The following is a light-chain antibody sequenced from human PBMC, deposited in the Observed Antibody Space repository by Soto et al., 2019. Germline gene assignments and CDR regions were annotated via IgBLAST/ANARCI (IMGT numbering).Light chain of an antibody. V-gene: IGKV3-20*01. Sequence: DSVLTQSPGTLSLSPGERATLSCRASQTVGSNYLAWYQQKPGQAPRLLMYGASSRATGIPDRFSGSGSGTDFTLTISRLEPEDFAVYYCQQYGGSPLYTFGQGTKLEIK. J-gene: IGKJ2*01. CDR2: GAS. CDR1: QTVGSNY. CDR3: QQYGGSPLYT.